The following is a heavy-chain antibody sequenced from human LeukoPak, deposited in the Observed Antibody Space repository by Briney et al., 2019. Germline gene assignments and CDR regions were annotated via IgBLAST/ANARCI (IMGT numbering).Heavy chain of an antibody. Sequence: SETLSLTCTVSGGSISSSSYYWGWIRQPPGKGLEWIGSIYYSGSTYYNPSLKSRVTISVDTSKNQFSLKLSSVTAADTAVYYCARHKSGASEYYDTLTGYYNGRWFDPWGQGTLVTVSS. J-gene: IGHJ5*02. CDR2: IYYSGST. D-gene: IGHD3-9*01. CDR1: GGSISSSSYY. CDR3: ARHKSGASEYYDTLTGYYNGRWFDP. V-gene: IGHV4-39*01.